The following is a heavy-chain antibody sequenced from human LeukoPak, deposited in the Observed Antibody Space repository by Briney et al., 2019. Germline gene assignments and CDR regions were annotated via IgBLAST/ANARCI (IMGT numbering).Heavy chain of an antibody. V-gene: IGHV4-34*01. Sequence: PSETLSLTCAVYGGSFSGYYWSWIRQPPGKGLEWIGEINHSGSTNYNPSLKSRVTISVDTSKNQFSLKLSSVTAADTAVYYCARVGVWYYYDSSGYGYWGQGTLVTVSS. D-gene: IGHD3-22*01. CDR2: INHSGST. CDR3: ARVGVWYYYDSSGYGY. CDR1: GGSFSGYY. J-gene: IGHJ4*02.